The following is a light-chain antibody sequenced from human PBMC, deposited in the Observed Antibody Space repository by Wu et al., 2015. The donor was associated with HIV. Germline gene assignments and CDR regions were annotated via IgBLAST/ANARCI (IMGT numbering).Light chain of an antibody. CDR3: QQRSNWPPGLT. V-gene: IGKV3-11*01. CDR2: GTS. J-gene: IGKJ4*01. Sequence: EIVLTQSPGTLSLSPGESATLSCRASQNVGNGFLAWYQQRPGQAPRLLISGTSSRAAGVPDRFSGSGSATDFTLTISSLEPEDSAVYYCQQRSNWPPGLTFGGGTKLEIK. CDR1: QNVGNGF.